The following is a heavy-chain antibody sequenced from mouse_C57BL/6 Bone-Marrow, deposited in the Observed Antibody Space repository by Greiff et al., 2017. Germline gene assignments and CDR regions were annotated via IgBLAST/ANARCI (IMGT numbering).Heavy chain of an antibody. J-gene: IGHJ3*01. CDR3: ARTTVVEKAWFAY. V-gene: IGHV1-50*01. CDR1: GYTFTSYW. CDR2: IDPSDSYT. D-gene: IGHD1-1*01. Sequence: QVQLQQPGAELVKPGASVKLSCKASGYTFTSYWMQWVKQRPGQGLEWIGEIDPSDSYTNYNQKFKGKATLTVDTSSSTAYMQLSSLTSEDSAVYYCARTTVVEKAWFAYWGQGTLVTVSA.